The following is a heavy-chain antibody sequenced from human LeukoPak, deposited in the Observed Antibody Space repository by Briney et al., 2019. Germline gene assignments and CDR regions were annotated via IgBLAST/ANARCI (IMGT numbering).Heavy chain of an antibody. CDR2: LAAASGTR. V-gene: IGHV3-23*01. CDR3: AKDKVPDGKWDIDY. Sequence: GGSLRLSCAASGFLFSTYTVNWVRQAPGQGLEWVAALAAASGTRYYANSVKGRFTISRDNSKNTVFLQMNSLKVEDTAVYYCAKDKVPDGKWDIDYWGQGTLVTVSS. J-gene: IGHJ4*02. CDR1: GFLFSTYT. D-gene: IGHD1-26*01.